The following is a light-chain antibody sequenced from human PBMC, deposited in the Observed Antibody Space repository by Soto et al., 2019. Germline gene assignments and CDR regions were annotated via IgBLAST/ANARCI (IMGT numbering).Light chain of an antibody. CDR3: QQRSSWPPALS. J-gene: IGKJ4*01. V-gene: IGKV3-11*01. Sequence: LTQSPSSLSASVGDRVTITCRVSQGISSYLNWYQQKPGQTPRLLIYDASKRATGIPDRFSGSGSGTDFTLTISSLEPEDFAVYYCQQRSSWPPALSFGGGTKVDI. CDR2: DAS. CDR1: QGISSY.